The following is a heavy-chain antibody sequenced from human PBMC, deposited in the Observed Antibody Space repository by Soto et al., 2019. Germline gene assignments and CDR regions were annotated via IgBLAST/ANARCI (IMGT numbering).Heavy chain of an antibody. CDR1: GYSFTVYY. V-gene: IGHV1-2*02. CDR2: VNPNTGGT. Sequence: AASVKVSCKASGYSFTVYYIHWVRQAPGQGLEWMGWVNPNTGGTKYAQKFQGTVTMTRDTSITTVYLELSRLKSDDTAVYYCARQLAYCAGDCYTEPIDYWGQGTLVTVSS. J-gene: IGHJ4*02. CDR3: ARQLAYCAGDCYTEPIDY. D-gene: IGHD2-21*02.